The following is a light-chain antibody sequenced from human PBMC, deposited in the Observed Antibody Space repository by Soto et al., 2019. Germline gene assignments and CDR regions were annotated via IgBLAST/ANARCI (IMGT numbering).Light chain of an antibody. V-gene: IGKV3-20*01. Sequence: EIVLTQSPGTLSLSPGERATLSCMARQSVSSSYLAWYQQKPGQAPRLLIYGASSRATGIPDRFSGSGSGTDFSLTISKLEPEDFAVYYCQHSFTFGPGTKVDIK. CDR3: QHSFT. CDR1: QSVSSSY. CDR2: GAS. J-gene: IGKJ3*01.